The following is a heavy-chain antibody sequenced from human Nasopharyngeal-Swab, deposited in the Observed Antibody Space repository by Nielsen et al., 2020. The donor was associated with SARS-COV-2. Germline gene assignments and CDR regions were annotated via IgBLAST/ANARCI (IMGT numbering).Heavy chain of an antibody. V-gene: IGHV3-48*04. CDR2: IRSTSSPK. CDR1: GFTFNYYS. J-gene: IGHJ4*02. Sequence: GESLKISCAASGFTFNYYSMNWVRQAPGKGLEWVSHIRSTSSPKYYADSVEGRFTISRDNAKNSLYLQMNSLRAEDTAVYYCARQTTVTNYFDYWGQGTLVTVSS. D-gene: IGHD4-17*01. CDR3: ARQTTVTNYFDY.